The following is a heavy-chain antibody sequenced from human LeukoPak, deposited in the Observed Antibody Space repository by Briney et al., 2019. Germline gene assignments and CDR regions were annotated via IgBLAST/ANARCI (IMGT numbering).Heavy chain of an antibody. D-gene: IGHD3-22*01. CDR2: ISSNGGST. CDR1: GFTFSSYA. CDR3: ARDRALYDSRRGYYYTEDDY. V-gene: IGHV3-64*01. Sequence: GGSLRLSCAASGFTFSSYAMHWVRQAPGKGLEYVSAISSNGGSTYYANSVKGRFTISRDNSKNTLYVQMGSLRAEDMAVYYCARDRALYDSRRGYYYTEDDYWGQGTLVTVSS. J-gene: IGHJ4*02.